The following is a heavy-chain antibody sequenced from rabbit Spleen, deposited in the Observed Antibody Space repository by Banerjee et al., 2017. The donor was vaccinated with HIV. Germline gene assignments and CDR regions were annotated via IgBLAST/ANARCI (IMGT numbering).Heavy chain of an antibody. CDR2: IDPGSGST. CDR3: ARSAAL. J-gene: IGHJ4*01. CDR1: GFSLSSSNW. Sequence: QEQLEESGGDLVKPEGSLTLTCTASGFSLSSSNWICWVRQAPGKGLEWIACIDPGSGSTYYASWAKGRFTISKTSSTTVTLQMTSLTAADTATYFCARSAALWGQGTLVTVS. V-gene: IGHV1S45*01.